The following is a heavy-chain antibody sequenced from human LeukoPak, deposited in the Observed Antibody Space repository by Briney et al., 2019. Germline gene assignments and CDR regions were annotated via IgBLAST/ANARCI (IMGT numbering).Heavy chain of an antibody. J-gene: IGHJ6*03. V-gene: IGHV3-21*01. D-gene: IGHD1-26*01. Sequence: GGSLRLSYAASGFTFSSYEMNWVRQAPGKGLEWVSSITSSSSYIYYADSVKGRFTISRDNAKNSLYLQINSLRAEDTAVYYCARDPYSGRYGDYYYYYMDVWGKGTTVTISS. CDR1: GFTFSSYE. CDR2: ITSSSSYI. CDR3: ARDPYSGRYGDYYYYYMDV.